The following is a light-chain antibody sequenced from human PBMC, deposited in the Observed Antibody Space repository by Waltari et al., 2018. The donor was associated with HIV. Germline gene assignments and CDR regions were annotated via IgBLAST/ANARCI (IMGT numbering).Light chain of an antibody. CDR3: VAWDDSLRGVL. CDR2: RND. Sequence: SVLTQPPSASGTPGQRVTISCSGSTSNIGSNYVFWYQHLPGTAPKLLNHRNDPRPSGVPDRFSASTSGTSASLAISGLRSEDEADYYCVAWDDSLRGVLFGGGTKVAVL. J-gene: IGLJ2*01. V-gene: IGLV1-47*01. CDR1: TSNIGSNY.